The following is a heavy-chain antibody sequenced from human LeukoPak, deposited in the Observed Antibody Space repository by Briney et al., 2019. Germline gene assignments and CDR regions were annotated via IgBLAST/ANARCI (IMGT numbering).Heavy chain of an antibody. CDR2: ISSGSGYI. V-gene: IGHV3-21*01. CDR3: XXXPXEVIIYSYYYYMDV. Sequence: GGSLRLSCAASGFTFSNYNMNWVRQAPGKGLEWVSSISSGSGYIYYADSVKGRFTISRDNAKNSLYLEMNSLRAEDTAVYYXXXXPXEVIIYSYYYYMDVXGKGTTVTVSS. CDR1: GFTFSNYN. D-gene: IGHD3-16*02. J-gene: IGHJ6*03.